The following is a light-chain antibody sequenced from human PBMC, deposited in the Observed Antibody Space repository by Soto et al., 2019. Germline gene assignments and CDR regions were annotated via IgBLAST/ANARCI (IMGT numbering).Light chain of an antibody. Sequence: EIVMTQSPATLSVSPGERATLSCRASQSVRDNLAWYQPKPGQAPGLLIYGASIRATGIPARFSGSGSDTEFTLTISSLQSEDFATYYCHQYDNWPLTFGPGTKVDIK. CDR1: QSVRDN. V-gene: IGKV3-15*01. CDR2: GAS. CDR3: HQYDNWPLT. J-gene: IGKJ3*01.